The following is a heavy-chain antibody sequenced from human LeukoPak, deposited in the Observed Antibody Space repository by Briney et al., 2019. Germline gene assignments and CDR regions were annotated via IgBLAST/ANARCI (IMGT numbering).Heavy chain of an antibody. CDR1: GFTFSSYA. V-gene: IGHV3-7*05. CDR3: ARVFAGVVVIRFRYFDY. CDR2: IKQDGNEK. D-gene: IGHD3-22*01. J-gene: IGHJ4*02. Sequence: GGSLRLSCAASGFTFSSYAMSWVRQAPGKGLEWVANIKQDGNEKYYVDSVKGRFTISRDNAKNSLYLQMNSLRAEDTAVYYCARVFAGVVVIRFRYFDYWGQGTLVTVSS.